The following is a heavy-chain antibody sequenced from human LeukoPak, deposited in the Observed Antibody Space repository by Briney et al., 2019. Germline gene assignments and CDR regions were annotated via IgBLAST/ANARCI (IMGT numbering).Heavy chain of an antibody. CDR1: GGSISSSSYY. J-gene: IGHJ5*02. CDR2: IYYSGST. D-gene: IGHD2-8*01. V-gene: IGHV4-39*01. CDR3: ARCTYRPNNWFDP. Sequence: SETLSLTCTVSGGSISSSSYYWGWIRQPPGKGLEWIGSIYYSGSTYYNPSLKSRVTISVDTSKNQFSLKLSSVTAADTAVYYCARCTYRPNNWFDPWGQGTLVTVSS.